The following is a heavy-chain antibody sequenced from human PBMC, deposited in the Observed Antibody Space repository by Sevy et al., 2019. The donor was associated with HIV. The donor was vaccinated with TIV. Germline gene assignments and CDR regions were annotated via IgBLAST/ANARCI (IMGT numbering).Heavy chain of an antibody. J-gene: IGHJ3*02. Sequence: GGSLRLSCAASGFTFITYAMNWVRQAPGKGLEWVSIISGSGDSTYYADSVKGRFTISRDNSKNTLYLQMNSLRAADTALYYCARDHGESSGYYPLGAFDIWGQGTMVTVSS. CDR1: GFTFITYA. CDR3: ARDHGESSGYYPLGAFDI. V-gene: IGHV3-23*01. D-gene: IGHD3-22*01. CDR2: ISGSGDST.